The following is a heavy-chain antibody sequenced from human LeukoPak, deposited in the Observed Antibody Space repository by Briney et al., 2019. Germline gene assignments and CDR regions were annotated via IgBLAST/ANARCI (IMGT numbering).Heavy chain of an antibody. V-gene: IGHV4-4*07. CDR1: GGSISTHY. D-gene: IGHD5-24*01. CDR2: ISTTGST. J-gene: IGHJ4*02. CDR3: AREVEMATQFDY. Sequence: KSSETLSLTCTVSGGSISTHYWSWIRQPAGKGLEWIGRISTTGSTNYNPSLKSRVTMSIDTSKNQFSLKLSSVTAADTAVYYCAREVEMATQFDYWGQGTLVTVSS.